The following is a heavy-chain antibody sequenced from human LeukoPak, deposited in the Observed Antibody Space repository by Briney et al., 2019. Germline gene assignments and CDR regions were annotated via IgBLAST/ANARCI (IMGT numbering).Heavy chain of an antibody. J-gene: IGHJ4*02. Sequence: SETLSLTCTVSGGSISSSSYYWGWIRQPPGKGLEWTGSIYYSGSTYYNPSLKSRVTISVDTSKNQFSLKLSSVTAADTAVYYCARLSISPYYYDSSGYYLDYWGQGTLVTVSS. D-gene: IGHD3-22*01. CDR3: ARLSISPYYYDSSGYYLDY. CDR1: GGSISSSSYY. V-gene: IGHV4-39*01. CDR2: IYYSGST.